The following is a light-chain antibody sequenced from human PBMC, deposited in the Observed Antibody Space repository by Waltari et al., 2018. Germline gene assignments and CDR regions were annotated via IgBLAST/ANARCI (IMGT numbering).Light chain of an antibody. J-gene: IGLJ2*01. CDR1: NSNLRARFN. V-gene: IGLV1-40*01. CDR2: ATN. CDR3: QSYDNSRRARPYVI. Sequence: QSVLTQPPSVSGAPGPSVTISCTGSNSNLRARFNVYRYQPVPGTAPKLLIYATNHRPSGVPDRFSGSKSGTSASLAITGLQAEDEADYYGQSYDNSRRARPYVIFGGGTKLTVL.